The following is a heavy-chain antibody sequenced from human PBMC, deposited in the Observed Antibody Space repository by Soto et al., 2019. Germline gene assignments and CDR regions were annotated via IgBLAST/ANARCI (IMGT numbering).Heavy chain of an antibody. CDR2: IYPGDSDT. J-gene: IGHJ4*02. CDR1: GYSFSSYW. Sequence: GESLKISCKGSGYSFSSYWIGWVRQMPGKGLEWMGIIYPGDSDTRYSPSFQGQVTISADKSISTAYLQWSSLKASDTAMYYCARHLSDDTAMVTPFDYWGQGTLVTVSS. D-gene: IGHD5-18*01. CDR3: ARHLSDDTAMVTPFDY. V-gene: IGHV5-51*01.